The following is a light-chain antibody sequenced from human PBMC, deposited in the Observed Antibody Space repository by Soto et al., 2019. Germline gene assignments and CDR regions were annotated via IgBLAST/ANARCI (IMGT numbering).Light chain of an antibody. V-gene: IGLV1-40*01. CDR1: SSNIGAGYD. J-gene: IGLJ2*01. CDR3: QSYDSSLRDVV. CDR2: DNT. Sequence: QSVLTQPPSVSGAPGQRVTISCTGSSSNIGAGYDVHWYQQLPGTAPKLLIYDNTNLPSGVPDRFSGSKSGTSASLAITGLQADDESDYYCQSYDSSLRDVVFGGGTQLTVL.